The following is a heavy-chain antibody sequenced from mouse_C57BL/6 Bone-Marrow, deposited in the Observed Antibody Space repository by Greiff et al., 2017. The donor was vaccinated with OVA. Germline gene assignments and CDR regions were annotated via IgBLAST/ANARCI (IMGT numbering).Heavy chain of an antibody. Sequence: VKLQESGAELVRPGPSVKVSCKASGYAFTNYLIEWVKQRPGQGLEWIGVINPGSGGTNYNEKFKGKATLTADKSSSTAYMQLSSLTSEDSAVYFCARRVTTVDYWGQGTTLTVSS. CDR1: GYAFTNYL. CDR2: INPGSGGT. V-gene: IGHV1-54*01. D-gene: IGHD2-12*01. CDR3: ARRVTTVDY. J-gene: IGHJ2*01.